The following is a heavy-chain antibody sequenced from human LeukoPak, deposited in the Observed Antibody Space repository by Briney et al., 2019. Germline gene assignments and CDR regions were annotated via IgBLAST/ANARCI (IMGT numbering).Heavy chain of an antibody. D-gene: IGHD3-22*01. CDR1: GGSISSYY. CDR3: ARGHYYDSSGYSVGFYFDY. V-gene: IGHV4-59*01. J-gene: IGHJ4*02. CDR2: IYYSGST. Sequence: SETLSLTCTVSGGSISSYYWSWIRQPPGKGLEWIGYIYYSGSTNYNPSLKSRVTISVDTSKNQFSLKMSSVTAADTAVYYCARGHYYDSSGYSVGFYFDYWGQGTLVTVPS.